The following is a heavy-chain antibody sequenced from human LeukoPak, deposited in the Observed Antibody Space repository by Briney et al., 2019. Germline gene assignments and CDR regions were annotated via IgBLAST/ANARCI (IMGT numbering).Heavy chain of an antibody. CDR1: GFTFSGHW. CDR2: INSDGSTT. Sequence: GGSLRLSCAASGFTFSGHWLHWVRQAPGKGLVWVSRINSDGSTTTYADSVKGRFTISRDNANNTLYLQMDSLRAEDTAVYYCARERDSGSNRDDYWGQGTLVTVFS. D-gene: IGHD1-26*01. V-gene: IGHV3-74*01. J-gene: IGHJ4*02. CDR3: ARERDSGSNRDDY.